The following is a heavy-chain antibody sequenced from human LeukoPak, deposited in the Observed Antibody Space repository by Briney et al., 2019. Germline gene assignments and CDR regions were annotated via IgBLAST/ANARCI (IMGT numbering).Heavy chain of an antibody. CDR1: GFTFRSYL. D-gene: IGHD3-3*01. Sequence: PGGSLRLSCAASGFTFRSYLMSWVRQAPGKGLEWVSSISGRGDSIYYADSVKGRFTISRDNSKNTLYLQMNSLRAEDTAVYYCAPSVLSSFDYWGQGTLVIVSS. J-gene: IGHJ4*02. CDR3: APSVLSSFDY. V-gene: IGHV3-23*01. CDR2: ISGRGDSI.